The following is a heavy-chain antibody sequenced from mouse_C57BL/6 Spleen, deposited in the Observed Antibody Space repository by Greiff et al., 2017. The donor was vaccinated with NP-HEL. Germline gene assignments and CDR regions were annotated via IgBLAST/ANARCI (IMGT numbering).Heavy chain of an antibody. CDR1: GYTFTSYD. D-gene: IGHD1-1*01. Sequence: VQLQQSGPELVKPGASVKLSCKASGYTFTSYDINWVKQRPGQGLEWIGWIYPRDGSTKYNEKFKGKATLTVDTSSSTAYMELHSLTSEDSAVYFCARRDYYGRGYFDVWGTGTTVTVSS. V-gene: IGHV1-85*01. CDR2: IYPRDGST. J-gene: IGHJ1*03. CDR3: ARRDYYGRGYFDV.